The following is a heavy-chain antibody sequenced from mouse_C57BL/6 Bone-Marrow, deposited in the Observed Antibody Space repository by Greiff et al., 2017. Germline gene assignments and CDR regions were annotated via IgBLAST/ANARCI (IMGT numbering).Heavy chain of an antibody. CDR2: INPNNGGT. V-gene: IGHV1-26*01. Sequence: EVQLQQSGPELVKPGASVKISCKASGYTFTDYYMNSVKQSHGKSLEWIGDINPNNGGTSYNQKFKGKATLTVDKSSSTAYMELRSLTSEDSAVYDCARAPLCMVKSARDYWGQGTSVTVSS. J-gene: IGHJ4*01. D-gene: IGHD2-2*01. CDR3: ARAPLCMVKSARDY. CDR1: GYTFTDYY.